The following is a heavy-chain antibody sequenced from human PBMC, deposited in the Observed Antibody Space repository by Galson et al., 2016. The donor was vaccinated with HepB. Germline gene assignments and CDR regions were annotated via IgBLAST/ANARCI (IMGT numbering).Heavy chain of an antibody. D-gene: IGHD3-10*01. CDR3: ARDWAQWLSLGVIGGH. Sequence: SLRLSCAASGFTFSNFAMHWVRQAPGKGLEWVAVISYDGSNQYYADSVRGRFTISRDNSNSTLFLEMNRLRIEDTGFYYCARDWAQWLSLGVIGGHWGQGVLVSVSS. CDR1: GFTFSNFA. CDR2: ISYDGSNQ. J-gene: IGHJ4*02. V-gene: IGHV3-30*03.